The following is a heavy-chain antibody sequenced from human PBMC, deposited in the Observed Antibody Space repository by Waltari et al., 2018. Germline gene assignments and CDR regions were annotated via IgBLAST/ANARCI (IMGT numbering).Heavy chain of an antibody. J-gene: IGHJ4*02. Sequence: QVQLVQSGAEVKKPGSSVKVSCKASECTFSSYTLSWVRQAHGQGLEWMGRISPILGIANYAQKFQGRVTITADKSTSTAYMELSSLRSEDTAVYYCARDSVDTAMVTEYYFDYWGQGTLVTVSS. D-gene: IGHD5-18*01. V-gene: IGHV1-69*08. CDR1: ECTFSSYT. CDR3: ARDSVDTAMVTEYYFDY. CDR2: ISPILGIA.